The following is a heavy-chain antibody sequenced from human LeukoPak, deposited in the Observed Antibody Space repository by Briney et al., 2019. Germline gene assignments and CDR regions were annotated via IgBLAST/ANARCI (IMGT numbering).Heavy chain of an antibody. CDR2: IRYDGSFK. Sequence: PGTSLRLSCAASGFTFSSYGMHWVRQAPGKGLEWVAFIRYDGSFKYYADSVKGRFTISRDNSKDTLFLQMNSLRAEDTALYYCAKLPRSSGLPSSWGQGTLVTVSS. CDR3: AKLPRSSGLPSS. J-gene: IGHJ5*02. CDR1: GFTFSSYG. D-gene: IGHD3-22*01. V-gene: IGHV3-30*02.